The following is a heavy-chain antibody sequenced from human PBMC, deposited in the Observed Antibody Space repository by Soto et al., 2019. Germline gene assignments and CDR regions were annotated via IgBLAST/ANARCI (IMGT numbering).Heavy chain of an antibody. J-gene: IGHJ6*02. D-gene: IGHD2-2*01. Sequence: SETLSLTCAVYGGSFSGYYWSWIRQPPGKGLEWIGEINHSGSTNYNPSLKSRVTISVDTSKNQFSLKLSSVTAADTAVYYCARGPRYIVVVPANSYYYYGMDVWGQGTTVTVSS. V-gene: IGHV4-34*01. CDR3: ARGPRYIVVVPANSYYYYGMDV. CDR2: INHSGST. CDR1: GGSFSGYY.